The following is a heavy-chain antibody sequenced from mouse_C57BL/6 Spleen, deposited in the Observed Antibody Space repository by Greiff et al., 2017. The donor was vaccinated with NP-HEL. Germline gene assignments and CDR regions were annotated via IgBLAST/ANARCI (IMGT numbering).Heavy chain of an antibody. CDR2: ISDGGSYT. CDR1: GFTFSSYA. J-gene: IGHJ2*01. CDR3: ARDLMGRYYFDY. D-gene: IGHD2-3*01. Sequence: EVKLLESGGGLVKPGGSLKLSCAASGFTFSSYAMSWVRQTPEKRLEWVATISDGGSYTYYPDNVKGRFTISRDNAKNNLYLQMSHLKSEDTAMYYCARDLMGRYYFDYWGQGTTLTVSS. V-gene: IGHV5-4*01.